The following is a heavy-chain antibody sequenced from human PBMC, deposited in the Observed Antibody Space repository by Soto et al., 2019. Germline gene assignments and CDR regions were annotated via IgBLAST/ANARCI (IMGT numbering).Heavy chain of an antibody. V-gene: IGHV1-18*01. J-gene: IGHJ4*02. CDR1: GYTFTNCG. D-gene: IGHD5-12*01. Sequence: QVQLVQSGAEVKMPGASVKVSCKASGYTFTNCGISWVRQAPGQGLEWMGWISPYNGNTYYVQKFHGRVTMTTDTXTNTAYMELRSLRSDDTAVYYCARDFPFIMAGHDYWGQGTLVTVSS. CDR3: ARDFPFIMAGHDY. CDR2: ISPYNGNT.